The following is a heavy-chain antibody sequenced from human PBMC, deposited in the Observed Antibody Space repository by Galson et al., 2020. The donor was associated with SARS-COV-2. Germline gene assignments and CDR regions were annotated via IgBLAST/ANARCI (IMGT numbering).Heavy chain of an antibody. Sequence: SVKVSCKDSGGTFNNHAINWVRQVPGQGFEWMGGIIPKFGSPNYAHQFQDRVTISAQESTGTAYMELSGLRSEDTAVYYCVRVGVGLGEYWSGYYGYFDLWGQGTLVTVSS. CDR1: GGTFNNHA. J-gene: IGHJ4*02. D-gene: IGHD3-3*01. V-gene: IGHV1-69*13. CDR3: VRVGVGLGEYWSGYYGYFDL. CDR2: IIPKFGSP.